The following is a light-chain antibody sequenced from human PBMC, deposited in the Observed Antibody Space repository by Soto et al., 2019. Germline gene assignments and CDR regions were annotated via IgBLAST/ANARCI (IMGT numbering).Light chain of an antibody. CDR1: SSDVGGYNY. Sequence: SVLTQPASVSGSPGQSITISCTGTSSDVGGYNYVSWYQQHPGKAPKLMIYEVSNRPSGVSNRFSGSKSGNTASLTISGLQAEDEADYYCSSYTSSSTLEGVFGGGTKLTVL. CDR3: SSYTSSSTLEGV. V-gene: IGLV2-14*01. CDR2: EVS. J-gene: IGLJ3*02.